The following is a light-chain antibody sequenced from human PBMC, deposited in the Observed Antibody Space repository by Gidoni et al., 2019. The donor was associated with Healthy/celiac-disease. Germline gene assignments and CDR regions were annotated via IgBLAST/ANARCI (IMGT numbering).Light chain of an antibody. CDR1: PSVSSSY. V-gene: IGKV3-20*01. CDR3: QQYGSSLWT. Sequence: IVFTQSPGTLSLSPGERATLSCRASPSVSSSYLAWYQQKPGQAPRLLIYGASSRATGIPDRVSGSGSGTDFTLTISRLEPEDFAVYYCQQYGSSLWTFGQGTKVEIK. J-gene: IGKJ1*01. CDR2: GAS.